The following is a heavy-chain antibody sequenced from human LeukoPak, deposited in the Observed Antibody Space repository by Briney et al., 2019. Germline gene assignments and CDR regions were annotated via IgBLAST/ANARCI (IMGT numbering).Heavy chain of an antibody. CDR3: ARGLKVYATIGY. D-gene: IGHD2-8*01. CDR2: INHSGST. J-gene: IGHJ4*02. V-gene: IGHV4-34*01. CDR1: GGSFSGYY. Sequence: SETLSLAWAVYGGSFSGYYWRWDRQPPGKGLEWIGEINHSGSTNHNPSLKSRVTISVDTSKNQFSLKLSSVTAADTAVYYCARGLKVYATIGYWGQGTLVTVSS.